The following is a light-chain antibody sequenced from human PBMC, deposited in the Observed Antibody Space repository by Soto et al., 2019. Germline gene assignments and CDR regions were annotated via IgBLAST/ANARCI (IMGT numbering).Light chain of an antibody. CDR1: QGLSSF. Sequence: EIVLTQSPATLSLSPGQTATLSCRANQGLSSFLAWYQHKPGQSSRLLLYDASNRATGIPPRISGSGSGTGFTLTIRGLGPEDFAVYYCQQRGNWPLTFGGGTTVDIK. CDR3: QQRGNWPLT. V-gene: IGKV3-11*01. CDR2: DAS. J-gene: IGKJ4*01.